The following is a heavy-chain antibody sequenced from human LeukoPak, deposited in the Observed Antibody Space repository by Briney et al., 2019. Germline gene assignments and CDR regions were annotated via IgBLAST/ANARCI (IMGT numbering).Heavy chain of an antibody. J-gene: IGHJ4*02. CDR1: GFTFGDYA. CDR2: IRSKAYGGTT. D-gene: IGHD3-22*01. Sequence: GGSLRLSCTASGFTFGDYAMSWVRQALGKGLEWVGFIRSKAYGGTTEYAASVKGRFTISRDDSKSIAYLQMNSLKTEDTAVYYCTSTYCYDSSGYYFGYWGQGTLVTVSS. CDR3: TSTYCYDSSGYYFGY. V-gene: IGHV3-49*04.